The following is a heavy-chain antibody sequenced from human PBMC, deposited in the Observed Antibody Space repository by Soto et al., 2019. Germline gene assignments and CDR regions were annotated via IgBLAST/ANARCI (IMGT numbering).Heavy chain of an antibody. V-gene: IGHV1-2*02. CDR2: INPNSGST. D-gene: IGHD6-19*01. CDR1: GYTFTGYY. J-gene: IGHJ4*02. Sequence: GASVKVSCKASGYTFTGYYMHWVRQAPGQGLEWMGWINPNSGSTNYAQKFQGRVTMTRDTSISTAYMELSRLRSDDTAVYYCARNKWVDNSFDYWGQGTLVTVSS. CDR3: ARNKWVDNSFDY.